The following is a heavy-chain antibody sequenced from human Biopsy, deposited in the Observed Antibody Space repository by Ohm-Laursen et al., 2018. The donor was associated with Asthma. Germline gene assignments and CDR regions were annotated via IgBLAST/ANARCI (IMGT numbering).Heavy chain of an antibody. CDR3: ARVPTTLRYFDL. CDR1: GGSVSSGSYY. Sequence: SDTLSLTCTVSGGSVSSGSYYWSWIRQPPGKGLAWVSYISYSGSTDYNPSLKSQLTISMDTSKNQFSLKLSSVTAADTAVYYCARVPTTLRYFDLWGRGTLVTVSS. V-gene: IGHV4-61*01. D-gene: IGHD2-15*01. CDR2: ISYSGST. J-gene: IGHJ2*01.